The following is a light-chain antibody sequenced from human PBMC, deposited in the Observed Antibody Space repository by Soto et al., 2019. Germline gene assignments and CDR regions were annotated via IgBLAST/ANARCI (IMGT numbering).Light chain of an antibody. CDR3: SSYTSSSTVI. V-gene: IGLV2-14*01. CDR1: SSDVGGYNY. CDR2: VVS. J-gene: IGLJ2*01. Sequence: QSALTQPASVSGSPGQSITISCTGTSSDVGGYNYVSWYQQHPGKVPKLMIYVVSHRPSGVSNRFSGSKSGNTASLTIYGLQAEDEADFYCSSYTSSSTVIFGGGTKLTVL.